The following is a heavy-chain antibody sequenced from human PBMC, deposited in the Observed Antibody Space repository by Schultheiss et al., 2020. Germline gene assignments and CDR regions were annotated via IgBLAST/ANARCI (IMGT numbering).Heavy chain of an antibody. Sequence: GGSLRLSCAASGFTFSTNSMNWVRQAPGKGLEWVSFISSGGSTIYYADSVKGRFTMSRDNAKNSLYLQMNSLRAEDTAVYYCARDVYYYGMDVWGQGTTVTVSS. CDR3: ARDVYYYGMDV. CDR2: ISSGGSTI. CDR1: GFTFSTNS. V-gene: IGHV3-48*01. J-gene: IGHJ6*02.